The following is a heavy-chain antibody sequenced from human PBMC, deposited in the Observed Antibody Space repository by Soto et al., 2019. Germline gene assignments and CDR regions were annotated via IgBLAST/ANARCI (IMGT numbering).Heavy chain of an antibody. D-gene: IGHD6-6*01. Sequence: GESLKISCKGSGYRFTSDWIGWVRQLPGKGLEWMGIIYPADSDTRYSPSFQGQVTISADKSINNAYLQWSSLKASDSAMYYCARPRGSENVHFYAMDVWGQGTRVTVSS. CDR2: IYPADSDT. J-gene: IGHJ6*02. CDR1: GYRFTSDW. CDR3: ARPRGSENVHFYAMDV. V-gene: IGHV5-51*01.